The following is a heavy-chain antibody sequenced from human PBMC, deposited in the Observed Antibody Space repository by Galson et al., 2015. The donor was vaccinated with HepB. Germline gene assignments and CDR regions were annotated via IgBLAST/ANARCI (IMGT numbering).Heavy chain of an antibody. CDR3: ARDDSSSSGVWFDP. CDR1: GYTFTSYA. V-gene: IGHV7-4-1*02. CDR2: INTNTGNP. J-gene: IGHJ5*02. Sequence: SVKVSCKASGYTFTSYAMNWVRQAPGQGLEWMGWINTNTGNPTYAQGFTGRFVFSLDTSVSTAFLQISSLKAEDTAVYYCARDDSSSSGVWFDPWGQGTLVTVSS. D-gene: IGHD6-6*01.